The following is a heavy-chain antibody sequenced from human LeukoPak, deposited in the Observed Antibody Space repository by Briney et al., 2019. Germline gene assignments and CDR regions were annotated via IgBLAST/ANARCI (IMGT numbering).Heavy chain of an antibody. V-gene: IGHV4-4*07. J-gene: IGHJ3*02. Sequence: SETLSLTCTVSGGSISSYYWSWIRQPAGKGLEWIGRIYTSGSTNYNPSLKSRVTMSVDTSKNQFSLKLSSVTAADTAVYYCARVWNWNYGKYDAFDIWGQGTMVTVSS. CDR2: IYTSGST. CDR1: GGSISSYY. CDR3: ARVWNWNYGKYDAFDI. D-gene: IGHD1-7*01.